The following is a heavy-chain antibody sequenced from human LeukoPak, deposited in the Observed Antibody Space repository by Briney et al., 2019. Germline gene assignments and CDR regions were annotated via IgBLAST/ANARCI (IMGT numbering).Heavy chain of an antibody. D-gene: IGHD5-18*01. J-gene: IGHJ4*02. CDR3: ARDPSGYSYGYYFDY. CDR2: INPNSGGT. CDR1: GYTFTGYY. V-gene: IGHV1-2*04. Sequence: EASVKVSCKASGYTFTGYYMHWVQQAPGQGLEWMGWINPNSGGTNYAQKFQGWVTMTRDTSISIAYMELSRLRSDDTAVYYCARDPSGYSYGYYFDYWGQGTLVTVSS.